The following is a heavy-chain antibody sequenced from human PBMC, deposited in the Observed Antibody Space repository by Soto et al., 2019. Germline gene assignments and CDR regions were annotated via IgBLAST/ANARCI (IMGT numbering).Heavy chain of an antibody. V-gene: IGHV3-30*03. D-gene: IGHD3-22*01. CDR3: ARVVYYDSSGYQY. J-gene: IGHJ4*02. CDR2: ISYDGGNK. CDR1: GFTFSSYG. Sequence: PGGSLRLSCAASGFTFSSYGMHWVRQAPGKGLEWVAVISYDGGNKYYADSVKGRFTISRDNAKNSLYLQMNSLRAEDTAVYYCARVVYYDSSGYQYWGQGTLVTVSS.